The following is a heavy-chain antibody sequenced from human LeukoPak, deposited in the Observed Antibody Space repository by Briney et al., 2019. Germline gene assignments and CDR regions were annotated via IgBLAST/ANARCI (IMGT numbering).Heavy chain of an antibody. J-gene: IGHJ4*02. V-gene: IGHV3-74*03. CDR1: GFTFSSYW. Sequence: GGSLRLSCAASGFTFSSYWMHWVRQAPGKGLVWVARINSDGSNTPYADSVKGRFTISRDNANNTLYLQMHSLRAEDTAVYYCVRPQYSGSRFDSWGQGTLVTVSS. CDR2: INSDGSNT. D-gene: IGHD1-26*01. CDR3: VRPQYSGSRFDS.